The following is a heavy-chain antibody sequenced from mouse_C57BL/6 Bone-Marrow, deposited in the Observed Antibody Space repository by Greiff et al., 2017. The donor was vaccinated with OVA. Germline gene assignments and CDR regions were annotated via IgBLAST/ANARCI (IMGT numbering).Heavy chain of an antibody. CDR2: INPSTGGT. CDR1: GYSFTGYY. V-gene: IGHV1-42*01. CDR3: ARRGLYYVRYFDV. Sequence: EVQLQQSGPELVKPGASVKISCKASGYSFTGYYMNWVKQSPEKSLEWIGEINPSTGGTTYNQKFKAKATLTVDKSSSTAYMQLKSLTSEDSAVYYCARRGLYYVRYFDVWGTGTTVTVSS. D-gene: IGHD1-1*01. J-gene: IGHJ1*03.